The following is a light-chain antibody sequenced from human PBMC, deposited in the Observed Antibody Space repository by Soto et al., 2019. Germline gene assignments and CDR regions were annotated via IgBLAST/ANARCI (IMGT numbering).Light chain of an antibody. J-gene: IGLJ2*01. CDR2: SNN. V-gene: IGLV1-44*01. CDR3: AAWDDSLNGPV. CDR1: SSNIGSNS. Sequence: QLVLTQPPSASGTPGQRVTISCSGSSSNIGSNSVNWYQKFPGTAPKLLIYSNNQRPSGVPDRFSGSKSGTSASLAISGLQTEDEADYYCAAWDDSLNGPVFGGGTKVTVL.